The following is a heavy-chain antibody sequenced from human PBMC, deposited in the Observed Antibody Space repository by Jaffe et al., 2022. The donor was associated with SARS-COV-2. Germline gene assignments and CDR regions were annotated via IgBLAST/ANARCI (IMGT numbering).Heavy chain of an antibody. Sequence: QVQLQESGPGLVKPSQTLSLTCSVSGYSITSDGDYWSDGYYWSWIRQPAGKGLEWVGRVYASGRANYNPSLESRVTISIDTSKNQFFLNLNSVTAADTAVYYCARVYRRGVYNYDGFDIWGQGTIATVSS. CDR1: GYSITSDGDYWSDGYY. D-gene: IGHD5-12*01. V-gene: IGHV4-61*02. CDR3: ARVYRRGVYNYDGFDI. CDR2: VYASGRA. J-gene: IGHJ3*02.